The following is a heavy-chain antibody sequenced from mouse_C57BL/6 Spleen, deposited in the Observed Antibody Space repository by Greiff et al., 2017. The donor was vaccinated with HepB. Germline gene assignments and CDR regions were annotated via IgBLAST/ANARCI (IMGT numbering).Heavy chain of an antibody. V-gene: IGHV5-9*01. D-gene: IGHD2-4*01. Sequence: VESGGGLVKPGGSLKLSCAASGFTFSSYTMSWVRQTPEKRLEWVATISGGGGNTYYPDRVKGRFAISRDNAKNTLYLQMSSLRSEDTALYYCARRGYDYDAWYFDVWGTGTTVTVSS. CDR3: ARRGYDYDAWYFDV. J-gene: IGHJ1*03. CDR1: GFTFSSYT. CDR2: ISGGGGNT.